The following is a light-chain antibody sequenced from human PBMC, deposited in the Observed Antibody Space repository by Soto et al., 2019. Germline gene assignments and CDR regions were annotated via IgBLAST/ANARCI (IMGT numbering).Light chain of an antibody. Sequence: QSALTQPASVSGSPGQAISIACTGTSIDVGAYNYVSWYQQHPGKAPKLMIYEVSNRPSWVSHRFSGSRSGNTASLTISGLQSEDEADYYCISYTTSDTWVFGGGTQLTVL. V-gene: IGLV2-14*01. CDR1: SIDVGAYNY. J-gene: IGLJ3*02. CDR3: ISYTTSDTWV. CDR2: EVS.